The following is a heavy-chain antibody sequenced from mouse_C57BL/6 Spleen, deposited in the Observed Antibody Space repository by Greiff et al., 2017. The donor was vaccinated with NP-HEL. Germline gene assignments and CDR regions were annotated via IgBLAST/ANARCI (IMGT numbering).Heavy chain of an antibody. CDR1: GYAFSSSW. D-gene: IGHD1-1*01. V-gene: IGHV1-82*01. Sequence: VQLQQSGPELVKPGASVKISCKASGYAFSSSWMNWVKQRPGKGLEWIGRIYPGDGDTNYNGKFKGKATLTADKSSSTAYMQLSSLTYEDSAVYFCARWSESGSSYWGQGTTLTVSS. CDR3: ARWSESGSSY. J-gene: IGHJ2*01. CDR2: IYPGDGDT.